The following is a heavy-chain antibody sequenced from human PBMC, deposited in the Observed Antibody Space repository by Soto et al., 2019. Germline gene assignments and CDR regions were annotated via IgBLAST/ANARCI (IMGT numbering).Heavy chain of an antibody. J-gene: IGHJ5*02. Sequence: GGSLRLSCAASGFTFSSYAMSWVRQAPGKGLEWVSAISGSGGSTYYADSVKGRFTISRDTSKNTLYLQMSSLRADDTAVYYCARINWNYANWFDPWGQGTLVTVSS. CDR2: ISGSGGST. D-gene: IGHD1-7*01. CDR3: ARINWNYANWFDP. V-gene: IGHV3-23*01. CDR1: GFTFSSYA.